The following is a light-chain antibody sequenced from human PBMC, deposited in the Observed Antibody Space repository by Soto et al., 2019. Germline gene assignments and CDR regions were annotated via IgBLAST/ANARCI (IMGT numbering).Light chain of an antibody. CDR1: NSDIGGYNY. CDR2: DVS. V-gene: IGLV2-11*01. CDR3: CSVAAKDPFWV. Sequence: QSALTQPRSVSGSPGQSVTISCTGTNSDIGGYNYVSWYQQHPGKAPKVMIYDVSRRPSGVPDRFSGSKSGNTASLTISGLQAEDEADYYCCSVAAKDPFWVFGGGTQLTVL. J-gene: IGLJ3*02.